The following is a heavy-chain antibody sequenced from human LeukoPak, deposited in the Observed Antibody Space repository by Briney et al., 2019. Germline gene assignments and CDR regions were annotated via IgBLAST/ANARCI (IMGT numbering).Heavy chain of an antibody. J-gene: IGHJ4*02. CDR3: ARLGVIGRTFDY. D-gene: IGHD1-14*01. CDR1: GFSISSDYY. Sequence: PSETLSLTCNVFGFSISSDYYWGWIRQPPGEGLEWTATIYHDGSTYYNSSLKGRVIISLDTSKNQFSLTLTYVTAADTAVYYCARLGVIGRTFDYWGQGTLVTVSS. CDR2: IYHDGST. V-gene: IGHV4-38-2*02.